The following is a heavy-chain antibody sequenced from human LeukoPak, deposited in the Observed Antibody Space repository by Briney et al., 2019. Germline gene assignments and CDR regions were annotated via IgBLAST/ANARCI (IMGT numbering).Heavy chain of an antibody. J-gene: IGHJ3*02. CDR1: GFTFSSYG. V-gene: IGHV3-30*02. CDR3: AKVITIFGVVRDAFDI. CDR2: IRSDGTSK. D-gene: IGHD3-3*01. Sequence: GGSLRLSCAASGFTFSSYGMHWVRQAPGKGLEWVAFIRSDGTSKYYTDSVKGRFTISRDNSKNTLYLQMNSLRAEDTAVYYCAKVITIFGVVRDAFDIWGQGTMVTVSS.